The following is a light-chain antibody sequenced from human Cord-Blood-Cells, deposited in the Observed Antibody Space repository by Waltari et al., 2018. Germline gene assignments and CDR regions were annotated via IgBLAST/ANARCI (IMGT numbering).Light chain of an antibody. CDR3: SSYTSSSTWV. V-gene: IGLV2-14*01. CDR2: DVS. J-gene: IGLJ3*02. Sequence: QSALTQPASVSGSPGQSITISCTGTSSDAGGYNYVSWYQQHPGKPPKLMIYDVSKRPSGVSNRFSGSKSGNTASLTISGLQAEDEADYYCSSYTSSSTWVFGGGTKLTVL. CDR1: SSDAGGYNY.